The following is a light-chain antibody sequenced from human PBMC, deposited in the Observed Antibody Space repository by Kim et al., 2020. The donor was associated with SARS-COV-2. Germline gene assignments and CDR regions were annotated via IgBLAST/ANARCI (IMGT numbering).Light chain of an antibody. Sequence: FTLPASVGDRVTITCRATQYVTRGLAWYQQKPGRAPKLLIYDASTLDRGVPSRFRGSGSGTEFTLTINSLQPDDFASYYCQHRQTFGQGTKVDIK. CDR1: QYVTRG. J-gene: IGKJ1*01. CDR2: DAS. V-gene: IGKV1-5*01. CDR3: QHRQT.